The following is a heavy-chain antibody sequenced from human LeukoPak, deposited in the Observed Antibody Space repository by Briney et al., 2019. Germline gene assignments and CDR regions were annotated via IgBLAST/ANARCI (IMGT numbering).Heavy chain of an antibody. CDR1: GYSISSGYY. D-gene: IGHD3-3*01. CDR3: ARVLKGYGLRFLEWSPAGAFDI. V-gene: IGHV4-38-2*02. Sequence: PSETLSLTCTVSGYSISSGYYWGWIRQPPVKGLEWIRSIYHSGSTSYYPSLKFPVTISVDTSKNQFSLTLSSVTAADTAVYYCARVLKGYGLRFLEWSPAGAFDIWGQGTMVTVSS. J-gene: IGHJ3*02. CDR2: IYHSGST.